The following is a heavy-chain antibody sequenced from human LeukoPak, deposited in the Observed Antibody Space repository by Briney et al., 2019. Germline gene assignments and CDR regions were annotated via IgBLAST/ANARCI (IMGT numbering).Heavy chain of an antibody. Sequence: SETLSLTCTVSGGPISSYYWSWIRQPAGKGLEWIGRIYTSGSTNYNPSLKSRVTMSVDTSKNQFSLKLSSVTAADTAVYYCARDGPTRYCSGGSCYSGAFDIWGQGTMVTVSS. D-gene: IGHD2-15*01. CDR1: GGPISSYY. V-gene: IGHV4-4*07. J-gene: IGHJ3*02. CDR3: ARDGPTRYCSGGSCYSGAFDI. CDR2: IYTSGST.